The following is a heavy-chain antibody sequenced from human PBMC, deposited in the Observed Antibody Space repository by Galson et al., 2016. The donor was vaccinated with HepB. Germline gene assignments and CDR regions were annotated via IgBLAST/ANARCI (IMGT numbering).Heavy chain of an antibody. CDR1: GFTFSIFA. V-gene: IGHV3-7*01. Sequence: SLRLSCAASGFTFSIFAMNWVRRAPGKGLEWVANIKEDGSEEYYVDSVKGRFTISRDNAKNSLYLQMNRLRAEDTAVYYCAKKWSYGDYSYFDYWGQGTLVTVSS. CDR3: AKKWSYGDYSYFDY. J-gene: IGHJ4*02. CDR2: IKEDGSEE. D-gene: IGHD4-17*01.